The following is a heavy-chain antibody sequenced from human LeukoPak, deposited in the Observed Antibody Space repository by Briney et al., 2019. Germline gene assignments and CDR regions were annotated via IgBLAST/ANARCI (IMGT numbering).Heavy chain of an antibody. D-gene: IGHD1-26*01. V-gene: IGHV3-7*03. CDR3: ARGYRYSGSYFRYFDY. CDR1: GFTFSSSA. Sequence: PGGSLRLSCAASGFTFSSSAMSWVRQAPGKGLEWVANIKQDGSEKYYVDSVKGRFTISRDNAKSSLYLQMNSLRAEDTAVYYCARGYRYSGSYFRYFDYWGQGTLVTVSS. CDR2: IKQDGSEK. J-gene: IGHJ4*02.